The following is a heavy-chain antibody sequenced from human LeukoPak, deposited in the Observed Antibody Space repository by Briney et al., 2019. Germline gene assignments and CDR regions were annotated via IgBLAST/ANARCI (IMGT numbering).Heavy chain of an antibody. D-gene: IGHD3-22*01. CDR1: GFTFSTYW. CDR3: ARETDPGYYDSSGYYLGTFTGSPKQFDH. CDR2: IKQDGSEK. V-gene: IGHV3-7*03. Sequence: GGSLRLSCVASGFTFSTYWMSWVRQAPGKGLEWVANIKQDGSEKDYVESVKGRFTISRDNAKNSLYLQMNSLRAEDTAVYYCARETDPGYYDSSGYYLGTFTGSPKQFDHWGQGTLVTVSS. J-gene: IGHJ4*02.